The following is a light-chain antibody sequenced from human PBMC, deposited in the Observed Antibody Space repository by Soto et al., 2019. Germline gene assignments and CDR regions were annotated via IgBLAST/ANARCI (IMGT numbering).Light chain of an antibody. CDR2: GAS. CDR1: QSVDIS. CDR3: QQYRSGPLT. J-gene: IGKJ1*01. Sequence: GERVSLSCRASQSVDISLAWYQQKPGQAPRLLIYGASTRATDMPGTFSGRGSGTEFTLTITSLRHDDFGVYYCQQYRSGPLTFVQGTKVDIK. V-gene: IGKV3-15*01.